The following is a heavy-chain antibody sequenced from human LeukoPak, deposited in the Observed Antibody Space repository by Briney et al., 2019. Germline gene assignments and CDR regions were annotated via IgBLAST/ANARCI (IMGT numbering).Heavy chain of an antibody. CDR2: INPDGTEK. D-gene: IGHD6-19*01. V-gene: IGHV3-7*03. CDR3: VRDDRGIAVGSRDH. CDR1: GFSFSIHW. Sequence: PGGSLRLSCAASGFSFSIHWMIWVRQAPGKGLEWVATINPDGTEKRYVDSVKGRFTTSRDNGKNSLYLQMSSLRAEDTAVYYCVRDDRGIAVGSRDHGAQGTLVTVSS. J-gene: IGHJ4*02.